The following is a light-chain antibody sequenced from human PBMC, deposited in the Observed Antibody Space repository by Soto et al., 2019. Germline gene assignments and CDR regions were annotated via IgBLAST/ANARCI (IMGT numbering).Light chain of an antibody. Sequence: IVMTPSPATLSAPPAESATLSRRASPSVTSYLAWYQQKPGQAPRLLIYSASTRATGIPARFSGSGSGTEFTLTISSLQSEDFAVYYCQQYNSWPRTFGQGTKVDI. J-gene: IGKJ1*01. V-gene: IGKV3-15*01. CDR1: PSVTSY. CDR2: SAS. CDR3: QQYNSWPRT.